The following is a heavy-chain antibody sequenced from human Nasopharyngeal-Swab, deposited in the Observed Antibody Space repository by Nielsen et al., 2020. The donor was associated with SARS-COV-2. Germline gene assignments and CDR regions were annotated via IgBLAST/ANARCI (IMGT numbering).Heavy chain of an antibody. Sequence: SETLSLTCAVSGSSMNSGYYWGWIRQHPGKGLEWIGSIYHSGSTYYNTSLKSRVTLSIDTSKNQFSLKLSSVTAADTAVYYCARVKRIAARPWYFDYWGQGTLVTVSS. V-gene: IGHV4-38-2*01. CDR1: GSSMNSGYY. CDR3: ARVKRIAARPWYFDY. D-gene: IGHD6-6*01. CDR2: IYHSGST. J-gene: IGHJ4*02.